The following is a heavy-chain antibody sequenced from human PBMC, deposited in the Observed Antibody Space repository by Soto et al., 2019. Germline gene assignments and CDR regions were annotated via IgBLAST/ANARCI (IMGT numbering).Heavy chain of an antibody. CDR2: ISYDGTHR. D-gene: IGHD3-16*01. Sequence: QAQLVESGGGVVQPGRSLRLSCAASGFTFSSSGMHWVRQTPVKGLEWLAVISYDGTHRYYEDSVKGRFTISRDNSENTLYLELNSLRNEDKGVFPCGKAGGKGVHPRGWGDGLDVWGQGTTVTVSS. CDR3: GKAGGKGVHPRGWGDGLDV. V-gene: IGHV3-30*18. CDR1: GFTFSSSG. J-gene: IGHJ6*02.